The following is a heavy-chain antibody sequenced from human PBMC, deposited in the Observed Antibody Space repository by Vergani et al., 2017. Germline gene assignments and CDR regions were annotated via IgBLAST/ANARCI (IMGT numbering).Heavy chain of an antibody. D-gene: IGHD3-22*01. V-gene: IGHV3-66*01. CDR3: ASGDSSGYYYPAFDI. Sequence: EVQLVESGGGLVQPGGSLRLSCAASGFTFSSYEMNWVRQAPGKGLEWVSVIYSGGSTYYADSVKGRFTISRDNSKNTLYLQMNSLRAEDTAVYYCASGDSSGYYYPAFDIWGQGTMVTVSS. J-gene: IGHJ3*02. CDR2: IYSGGST. CDR1: GFTFSSYE.